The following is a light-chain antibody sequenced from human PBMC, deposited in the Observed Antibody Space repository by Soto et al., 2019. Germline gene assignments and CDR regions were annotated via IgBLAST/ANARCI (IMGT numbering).Light chain of an antibody. CDR2: GAS. CDR1: QPISTF. V-gene: IGKV1-39*01. CDR3: QHSYYTPWT. Sequence: DIQMTQSPSSLSASLGDRVTITCRASQPISTFLNWHQQKTGGAPTLLIYGASTLHSGVPSRFSGSGSGTDFTLTISSLRPEDFATYYCQHSYYTPWTFGQWTKVEIE. J-gene: IGKJ1*01.